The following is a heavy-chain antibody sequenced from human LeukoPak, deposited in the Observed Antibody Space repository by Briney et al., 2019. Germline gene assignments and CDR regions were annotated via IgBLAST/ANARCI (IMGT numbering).Heavy chain of an antibody. V-gene: IGHV4-59*12. Sequence: PSETLSLTCTVSGGSISSYYWSWIRQPPGKGLEWIGYIYYSGSINYNPSLKSRVIISVDTSKNQFSLKLSSVTAADTAVYYCARRRYDSSGYYPSRGRYFDSWGQGTLVTVSS. CDR3: ARRRYDSSGYYPSRGRYFDS. J-gene: IGHJ4*02. D-gene: IGHD3-22*01. CDR1: GGSISSYY. CDR2: IYYSGSI.